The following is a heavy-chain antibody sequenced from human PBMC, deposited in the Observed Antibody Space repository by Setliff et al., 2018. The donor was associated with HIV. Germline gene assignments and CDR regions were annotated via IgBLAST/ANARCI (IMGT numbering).Heavy chain of an antibody. CDR2: IFYSGIT. D-gene: IGHD7-27*01. CDR3: ARDLPELTGRSFDP. J-gene: IGHJ5*02. Sequence: SETLSLTCTDSGGSFTSRSYYWGWIRQPPGKGLEWIGSIFYSGITYYNPSLKSRVTISVDTSKNHFSLRLTSVTAADTAVYYCARDLPELTGRSFDPWGQGIQVTVSS. V-gene: IGHV4-39*02. CDR1: GGSFTSRSYY.